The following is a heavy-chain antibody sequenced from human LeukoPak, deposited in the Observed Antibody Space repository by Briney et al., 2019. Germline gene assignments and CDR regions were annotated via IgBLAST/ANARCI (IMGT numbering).Heavy chain of an antibody. V-gene: IGHV1-18*01. CDR3: ARVRGYYDSRGYYYRGVFSLEYFQH. CDR2: ISAYNGNT. D-gene: IGHD3-22*01. J-gene: IGHJ1*01. CDR1: GYTFTSYG. Sequence: GAPVKVSCKASGYTFTSYGISWVRQAPGQGLEWMGWISAYNGNTNYAQKLQGRVTMTTDTSTSTAYMELRSLRSDDTAVYYCARVRGYYDSRGYYYRGVFSLEYFQHWGQGTLVTVSS.